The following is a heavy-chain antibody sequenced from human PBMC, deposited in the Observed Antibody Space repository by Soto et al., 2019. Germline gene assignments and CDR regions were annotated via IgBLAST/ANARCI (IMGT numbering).Heavy chain of an antibody. CDR3: ARVQLPSLLDIVVVPAAMWSHNWFDP. D-gene: IGHD2-2*01. Sequence: GASVKVSCKASGYTFTSYGISWVRQAPGQGLGWMGWISAYNGNTNYAQKLQGRVTMTTDTSTSTAYMELRSLRSDDTAVYYCARVQLPSLLDIVVVPAAMWSHNWFDPWGQGTLVTVSS. CDR2: ISAYNGNT. J-gene: IGHJ5*02. V-gene: IGHV1-18*01. CDR1: GYTFTSYG.